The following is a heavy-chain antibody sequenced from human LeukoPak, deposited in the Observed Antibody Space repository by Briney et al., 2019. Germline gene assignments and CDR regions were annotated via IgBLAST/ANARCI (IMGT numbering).Heavy chain of an antibody. CDR2: LYYSGST. CDR1: GASISSGGYS. CDR3: ARRRLHYYGSGSHYYYYMDV. D-gene: IGHD3-10*01. Sequence: SETLSLTCAVSGASISSGGYSWTWIRQPPGKGLEWIGYLYYSGSTSYNPSLKSRVTISVDTSKNQFSLKLSSVTAADTAVYYCARRRLHYYGSGSHYYYYMDVWGKGTTVTISS. V-gene: IGHV4-30-2*03. J-gene: IGHJ6*03.